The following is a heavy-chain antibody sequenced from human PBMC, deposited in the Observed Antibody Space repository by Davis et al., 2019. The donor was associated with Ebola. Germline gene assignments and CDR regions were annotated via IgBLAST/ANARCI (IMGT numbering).Heavy chain of an antibody. CDR2: ITGSGRTT. Sequence: GGSLRLSCAVSGFSFSSYAMTWIRQVPGKGLEWVSTITGSGRTTYYADSVKDRFTLSRDNSESTLYLQMHSLRPEDTARYYCAKGDKANYYDSSFDYWGHGTLVAVS. CDR3: AKGDKANYYDSSFDY. J-gene: IGHJ4*01. CDR1: GFSFSSYA. V-gene: IGHV3-23*01. D-gene: IGHD3-22*01.